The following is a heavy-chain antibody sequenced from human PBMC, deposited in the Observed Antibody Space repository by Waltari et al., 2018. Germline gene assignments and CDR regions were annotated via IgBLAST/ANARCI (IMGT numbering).Heavy chain of an antibody. V-gene: IGHV3-53*01. CDR2: SYSGGST. CDR3: ARVRSGGQCDY. D-gene: IGHD4-17*01. Sequence: EVQLVESGGGLIQPGGSLRLSCAASGFTVSSNYMSWVRQAPGKGLGGVSVSYSGGSTYYADSVKGRFTISRDNSKNTLYLQMNSLRAEDTAVYYCARVRSGGQCDYWGQGTLVTVSS. J-gene: IGHJ4*02. CDR1: GFTVSSNY.